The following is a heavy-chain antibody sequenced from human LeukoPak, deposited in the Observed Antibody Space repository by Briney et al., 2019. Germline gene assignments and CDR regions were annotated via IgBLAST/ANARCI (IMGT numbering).Heavy chain of an antibody. V-gene: IGHV3-11*01. Sequence: GGSLRLSCAASGFTFSDYYMSWIRQAPGKGLEWVSYISSSGSTIYYADSVKGRFTISRDNAKNSLYLRMNSLRAEDTAVYYCARESKGLWFGEFYFDYWGQGTLVTVSS. J-gene: IGHJ4*02. CDR3: ARESKGLWFGEFYFDY. D-gene: IGHD3-10*01. CDR2: ISSSGSTI. CDR1: GFTFSDYY.